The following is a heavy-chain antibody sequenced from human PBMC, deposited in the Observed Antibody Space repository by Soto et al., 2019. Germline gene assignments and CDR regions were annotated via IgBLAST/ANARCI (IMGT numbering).Heavy chain of an antibody. CDR1: DGSFSDYY. V-gene: IGHV4-34*01. J-gene: IGHJ5*02. Sequence: SEPLSLTCGVYDGSFSDYYWSWIRQPPGKGLEWIGEINHIGSTNYNQSLKGRVTISEDTSKNQFSLKLSSVTAADTAVYDCAGCVLVTPIKARKTQFEVPWGQGTQVTVSS. CDR2: INHIGST. D-gene: IGHD3-22*01. CDR3: AGCVLVTPIKARKTQFEVP.